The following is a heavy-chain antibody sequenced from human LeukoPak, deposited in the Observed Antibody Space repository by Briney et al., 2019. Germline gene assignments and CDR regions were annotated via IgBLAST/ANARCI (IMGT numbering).Heavy chain of an antibody. CDR2: ISSSSSYI. V-gene: IGHV3-21*01. J-gene: IGHJ5*02. Sequence: PGGSLRLSCAASGFTFSSHTMNWVRQAPGKGLEWVSSISSSSSYIYYADSVKGRFTMSRDNAKNSLYLQMNSLRAEDTAVYYCVRGLYYGSGTYYNAMVGSSFDPWGQGTLVTVSS. CDR3: VRGLYYGSGTYYNAMVGSSFDP. D-gene: IGHD3-10*01. CDR1: GFTFSSHT.